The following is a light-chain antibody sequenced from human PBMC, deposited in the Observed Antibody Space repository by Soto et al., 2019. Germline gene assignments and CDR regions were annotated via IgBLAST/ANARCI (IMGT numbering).Light chain of an antibody. V-gene: IGLV4-69*01. CDR1: SGHSDYA. CDR2: VNSNGSH. J-gene: IGLJ3*02. CDR3: QTWPTAIRV. Sequence: QLVLTQSPSASASLGASVRLTCTLSSGHSDYAIAWHQQQPEKGPRFLMKVNSNGSHKKGDGIPDRFSGSSSGAERYLTISSLQSEDEADYCCQTWPTAIRVFGGGTKLTVL.